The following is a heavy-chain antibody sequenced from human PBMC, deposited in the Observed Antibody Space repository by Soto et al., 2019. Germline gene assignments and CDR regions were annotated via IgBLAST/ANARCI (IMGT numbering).Heavy chain of an antibody. J-gene: IGHJ4*02. D-gene: IGHD6-13*01. CDR1: GGSISSGGYY. V-gene: IGHV4-31*03. CDR3: ARDAPAAAGLVPQYYFDY. Sequence: SETLSLTCTVSGGSISSGGYYWSWIRQHPGKGLEWIGYIYYSGSTYYNPSLKSRVTISVDTSKNQFSLKLSSVTAADTAVYYCARDAPAAAGLVPQYYFDYWGQGTLVTVSS. CDR2: IYYSGST.